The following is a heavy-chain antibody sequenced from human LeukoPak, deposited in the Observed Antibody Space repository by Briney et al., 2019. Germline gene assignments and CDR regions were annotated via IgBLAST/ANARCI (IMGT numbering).Heavy chain of an antibody. CDR1: GYTFTSYY. CDR3: ARDPKLIAVAGQKDY. CDR2: INPSGGST. J-gene: IGHJ4*02. Sequence: GSVKVSCKASGYTFTSYYMHWVRQAPGQGLEWMGIINPSGGSTSYAQKFQGRVTMTRDTSTSTVYMELSSLRSEDTAVYYCARDPKLIAVAGQKDYWGQGTLVTVSS. V-gene: IGHV1-46*01. D-gene: IGHD6-19*01.